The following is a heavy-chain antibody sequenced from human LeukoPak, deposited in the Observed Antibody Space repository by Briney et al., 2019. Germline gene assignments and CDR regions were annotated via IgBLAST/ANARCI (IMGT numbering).Heavy chain of an antibody. CDR2: ISAYNGNT. CDR3: AREAAGIDFWTGLEGMDV. J-gene: IGHJ6*02. Sequence: ASVKVSCKASGYTFTSYGISWVRQAPGQGREWMGWISAYNGNTNYAQKLQGRVTMTTDTSTSTAYMELRSLRSDDTAVYYCAREAAGIDFWTGLEGMDVWGQGTTVTVSS. V-gene: IGHV1-18*01. CDR1: GYTFTSYG. D-gene: IGHD3-3*01.